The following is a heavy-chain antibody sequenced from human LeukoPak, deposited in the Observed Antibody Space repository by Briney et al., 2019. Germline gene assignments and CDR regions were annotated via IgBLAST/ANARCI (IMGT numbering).Heavy chain of an antibody. CDR2: ISTDGSSA. Sequence: GGSLRLSCAASGFTFSSYWMHWVRQAPGKGLVWVSRISTDGSSAIYADSVKGRFTISRDNAKNTLYLQVNSLRAEDTAVYYCARDRIRGDYWGQGTLVTVSS. V-gene: IGHV3-74*01. CDR3: ARDRIRGDY. D-gene: IGHD1-14*01. CDR1: GFTFSSYW. J-gene: IGHJ4*02.